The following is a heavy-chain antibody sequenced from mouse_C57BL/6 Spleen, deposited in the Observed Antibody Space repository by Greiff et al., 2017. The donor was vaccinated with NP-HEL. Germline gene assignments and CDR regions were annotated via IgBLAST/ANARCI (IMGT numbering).Heavy chain of an antibody. CDR2: INYDGSST. V-gene: IGHV5-16*01. CDR3: ARERDYDGYLYAMDY. Sequence: DVQLVESEGGLVQPGSSMKLSCTASGFTFSDYYMAWVRQVPEKGLEWVANINYDGSSTYYLDSLKSRFIISRDNAKNILYLQMSSLKSEDTATYYCARERDYDGYLYAMDYWGQGTSVTVSS. CDR1: GFTFSDYY. J-gene: IGHJ4*01. D-gene: IGHD2-3*01.